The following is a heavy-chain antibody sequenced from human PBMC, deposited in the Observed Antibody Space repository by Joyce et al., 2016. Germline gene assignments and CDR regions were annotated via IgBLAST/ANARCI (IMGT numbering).Heavy chain of an antibody. CDR3: ARDRRPLNWYFDI. Sequence: QVQLVQSGAEEKKPGASVKVSCKTSGYTFTSYVIHWVRQATGQRLEWMGWINSVNGITESSKKFQGRVTISRDTSASTAYMELNSLTSEDTAIYYCARDRRPLNWYFDIWGRGTLVTVSS. J-gene: IGHJ2*01. CDR1: GYTFTSYV. V-gene: IGHV1-3*05. CDR2: INSVNGIT. D-gene: IGHD6-6*01.